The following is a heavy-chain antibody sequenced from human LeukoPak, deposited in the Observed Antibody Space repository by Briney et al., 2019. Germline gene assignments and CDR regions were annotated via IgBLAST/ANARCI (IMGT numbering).Heavy chain of an antibody. J-gene: IGHJ4*02. Sequence: PSETLSLTCTVSGASFSSSTYYWGRIRQPPGKGLEWIGSIYYSGSTYYNPSLKSRVTMSVDTSKNQFSLKLSSVTAADTAVYYCARHAGGISATGTRPFDYWGQGTLVTVSS. D-gene: IGHD6-13*01. CDR3: ARHAGGISATGTRPFDY. V-gene: IGHV4-39*01. CDR1: GASFSSSTYY. CDR2: IYYSGST.